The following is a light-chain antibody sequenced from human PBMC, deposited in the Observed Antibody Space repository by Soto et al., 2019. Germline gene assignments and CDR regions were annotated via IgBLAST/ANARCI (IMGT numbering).Light chain of an antibody. V-gene: IGLV2-11*01. CDR3: CSYAGSYTLV. CDR2: DVN. Sequence: QSALTQPRSVSGSPGQSVTISCTGTSSDVGGYEYVSWYQQDQGKAPQLMIYDVNKRPSGVPDRFSGSKSGNTASLTISGLHAEDETHYYCCSYAGSYTLVFGGGTKLTVL. J-gene: IGLJ3*02. CDR1: SSDVGGYEY.